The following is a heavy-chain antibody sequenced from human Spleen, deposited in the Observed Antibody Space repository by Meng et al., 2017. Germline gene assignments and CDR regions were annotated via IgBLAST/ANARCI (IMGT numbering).Heavy chain of an antibody. CDR1: GDSVASNSVA. D-gene: IGHD2-15*01. J-gene: IGHJ4*01. CDR3: ARGTATLDF. CDR2: TYYRSRWYK. Sequence: QLHLEEAGPVRVKPSQTLSLTGAISGDSVASNSVAWNWIRQSPSRGLEWLGRTYYRSRWYKDYAVSVKSRITINPDTSKNEFSLQLNSVTHEDTAGYFCARGTATLDFWGHGTLVTVSS. V-gene: IGHV6-1*02.